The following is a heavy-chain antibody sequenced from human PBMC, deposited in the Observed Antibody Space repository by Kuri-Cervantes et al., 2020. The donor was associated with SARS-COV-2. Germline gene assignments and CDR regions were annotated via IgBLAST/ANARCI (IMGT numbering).Heavy chain of an antibody. Sequence: SETLSLTCAVYGGSFSGYYWSWIRQPPGKGLEWIGEINHSGSTNYNPSLKSRVTISVDTSKNQFSLKLTSPTAADTALYYCAAFTWTHRWFDPWGQGIMVTVSS. D-gene: IGHD3/OR15-3a*01. CDR1: GGSFSGYY. V-gene: IGHV4-34*01. CDR2: INHSGST. J-gene: IGHJ5*02. CDR3: AAFTWTHRWFDP.